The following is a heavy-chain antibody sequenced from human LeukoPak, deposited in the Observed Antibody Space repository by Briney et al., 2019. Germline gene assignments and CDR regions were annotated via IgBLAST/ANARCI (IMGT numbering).Heavy chain of an antibody. CDR1: GGSFSGYY. Sequence: PSETLSLTCAVYGGSFSGYYWSWIRQPPGKGLEWIGEINHSGSTNYNPSLKSRVTISVDTSKNQFSLKLNSVIAADTAVYYCAREVAYWGQGTLVTVSS. CDR3: AREVAY. V-gene: IGHV4-34*01. CDR2: INHSGST. J-gene: IGHJ4*02.